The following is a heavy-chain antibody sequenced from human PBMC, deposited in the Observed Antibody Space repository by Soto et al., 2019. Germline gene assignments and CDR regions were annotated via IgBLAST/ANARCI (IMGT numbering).Heavy chain of an antibody. D-gene: IGHD5-18*01. J-gene: IGHJ6*01. CDR2: IRYDGSNN. CDR1: GLVFTNYG. V-gene: IGHV3-30*02. CDR3: ASSGRGDFTAMVNYYHYGMDV. Sequence: GGSLRLSCAASGLVFTNYGMHLVRQAPGKGLEWVAFIRYDGSNNYYADSVKGRFTISRXNYKNTLYRQMNSLRAEDTAVYYCASSGRGDFTAMVNYYHYGMDVWGQGSTVTVSS.